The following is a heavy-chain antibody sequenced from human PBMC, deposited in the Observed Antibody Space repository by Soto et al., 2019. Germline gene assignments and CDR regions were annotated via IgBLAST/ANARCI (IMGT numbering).Heavy chain of an antibody. V-gene: IGHV3-15*07. CDR3: TTDEFTIFGVVTDY. D-gene: IGHD3-3*01. J-gene: IGHJ4*02. CDR1: GFTFSNAW. CDR2: IKSKTDGGTT. Sequence: GGTLRLSCAASGFTFSNAWMNWVRQAPGKGLEWVGRIKSKTDGGTTDYAAPVKGRFTISRDDSKNTLYLQMNSLKTEDTAVYYCTTDEFTIFGVVTDYWGQGTLVTVSS.